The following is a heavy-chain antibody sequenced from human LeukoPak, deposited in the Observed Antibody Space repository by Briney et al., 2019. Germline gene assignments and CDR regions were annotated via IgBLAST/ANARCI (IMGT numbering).Heavy chain of an antibody. CDR3: ARAIVGVLEY. V-gene: IGHV3-11*04. CDR2: ISSSSSTV. Sequence: LSLTCAVYGGSFSGYYWSWIRQPPGKGLEWVSYISSSSSTVYYADSVKGRFTISRDNAKNSLYLQMNSLTDEDTAVYYCARAIVGVLEYWGQGTLVTVSS. D-gene: IGHD1-26*01. J-gene: IGHJ4*02. CDR1: GGSFSGYY.